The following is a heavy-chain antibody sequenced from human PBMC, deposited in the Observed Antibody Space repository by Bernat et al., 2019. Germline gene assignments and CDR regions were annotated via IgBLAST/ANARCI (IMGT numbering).Heavy chain of an antibody. V-gene: IGHV3-30*03. D-gene: IGHD4-17*01. CDR1: GFTFSSCG. CDR3: ATIPPRYGDDH. Sequence: QVQLVESGGGVVQPGRSLRLSCAASGFTFSSCGMHWVRQAPGKGLEWVAVISYDGSNKYYADSVKGRFTISRDNSKNTLYLQMNSLRAEDTAVYYCATIPPRYGDDHWGQGTLVTVSS. CDR2: ISYDGSNK. J-gene: IGHJ4*02.